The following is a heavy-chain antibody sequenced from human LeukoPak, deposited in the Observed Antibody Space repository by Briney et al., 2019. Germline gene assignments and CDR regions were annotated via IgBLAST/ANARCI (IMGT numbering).Heavy chain of an antibody. J-gene: IGHJ5*02. Sequence: SVKVSCKASGGTFSSYAISWVRQAPGQGLEWMGGIIPIFGTANYAQKFQGRVTITTDESTSTAYMELSSLRSEDTAVYYCARAKTGVAPHFDPWGQGTLVTVPS. CDR2: IIPIFGTA. V-gene: IGHV1-69*05. D-gene: IGHD7-27*01. CDR3: ARAKTGVAPHFDP. CDR1: GGTFSSYA.